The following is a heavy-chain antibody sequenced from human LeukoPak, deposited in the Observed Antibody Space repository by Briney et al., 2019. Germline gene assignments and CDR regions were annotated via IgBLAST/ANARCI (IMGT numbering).Heavy chain of an antibody. Sequence: SVKVSCKASGGTFSSYAISWVRQAPGQGLEWMGGIIPIFGTANYAQKFQGRVTITADESTSTAYMELSSLRSEDTAVYYCARPTIAVAGHDAFDIWGQGTMVAVSS. D-gene: IGHD6-19*01. V-gene: IGHV1-69*13. CDR1: GGTFSSYA. CDR3: ARPTIAVAGHDAFDI. CDR2: IIPIFGTA. J-gene: IGHJ3*02.